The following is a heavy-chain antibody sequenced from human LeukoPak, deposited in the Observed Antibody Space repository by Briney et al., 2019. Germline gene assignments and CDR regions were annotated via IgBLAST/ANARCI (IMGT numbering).Heavy chain of an antibody. CDR1: GYTFTSYG. J-gene: IGHJ4*02. V-gene: IGHV1-18*01. CDR2: ISAYNGNT. Sequence: ASVKVSCKATGYTFTSYGISWVRQAPGQGLEWMGWISAYNGNTNYAQKLQGSVTMTTDTSTSTAYMELRSLRSDDTAVYYCARDLYSSSWYLSNYWGQGTLVTVSS. CDR3: ARDLYSSSWYLSNY. D-gene: IGHD6-13*01.